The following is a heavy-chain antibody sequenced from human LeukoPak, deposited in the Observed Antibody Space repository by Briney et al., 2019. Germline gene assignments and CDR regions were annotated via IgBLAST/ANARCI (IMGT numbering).Heavy chain of an antibody. CDR2: ISSSSSYI. CDR3: ARDWVYKIDY. V-gene: IGHV3-21*01. CDR1: GFTFSSYS. J-gene: IGHJ4*02. Sequence: GGSLRLSCAASGFTFSSYSINWVRQAPGKGLEWVSSISSSSSYIYYADSVKGRFTISRDNAKNTLTLQMNSLRVEDTAVYFCARDWVYKIDYWGRGTLVTVSS. D-gene: IGHD5-24*01.